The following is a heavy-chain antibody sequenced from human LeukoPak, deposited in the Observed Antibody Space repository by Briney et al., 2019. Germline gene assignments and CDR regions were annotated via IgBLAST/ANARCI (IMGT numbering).Heavy chain of an antibody. V-gene: IGHV3-23*01. CDR2: ISDSGGTT. D-gene: IGHD4-4*01. CDR3: AKNPGNNYPQG. Sequence: PGGSLRLSCAASGFTFSSYALSWVRQAPAKGLEWVSAISDSGGTTYYADSVKGRFSISRDNSKNTLYLQLTSLRAEDTAVYYCAKNPGNNYPQGWGQGTLVTVSS. CDR1: GFTFSSYA. J-gene: IGHJ4*02.